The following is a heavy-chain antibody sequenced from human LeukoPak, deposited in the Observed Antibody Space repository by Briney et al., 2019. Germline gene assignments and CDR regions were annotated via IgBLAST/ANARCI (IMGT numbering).Heavy chain of an antibody. V-gene: IGHV3-48*03. CDR1: GFTFSSYE. Sequence: GGSLRLSCAASGFTFSSYEMNWVRQAPGKGLEWVSYISSGSTIYYADSVKGRFTISRDNAKNSLYLQMNSLRAEDTAVYYCVGVVAATVFDYWGQGTLVTVSS. CDR2: ISSGSTI. CDR3: VGVVAATVFDY. D-gene: IGHD2-15*01. J-gene: IGHJ4*02.